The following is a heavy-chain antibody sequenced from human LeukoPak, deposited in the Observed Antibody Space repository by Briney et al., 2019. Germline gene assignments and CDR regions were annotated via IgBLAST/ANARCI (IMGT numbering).Heavy chain of an antibody. V-gene: IGHV1-8*01. J-gene: IGHJ4*02. Sequence: GASVKVSYKASGYTFTSYDINWVRQATGQGLEWMGWMNPNSGNTGYAQKFQGRVTMTRNTSISTAYMELSSLRSEDTAVYYCASWYSGSWYEVDYWGQGTLVTVSS. CDR3: ASWYSGSWYEVDY. CDR1: GYTFTSYD. D-gene: IGHD6-13*01. CDR2: MNPNSGNT.